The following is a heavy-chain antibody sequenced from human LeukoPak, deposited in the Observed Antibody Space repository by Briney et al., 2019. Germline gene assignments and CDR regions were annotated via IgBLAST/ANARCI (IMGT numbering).Heavy chain of an antibody. CDR1: GFTFSSYS. V-gene: IGHV3-30*02. Sequence: GGSLRLSCAASGFTFSSYSMNWVRQAPGKGLEWVAFIRYDGSNKYYADSVKGRFTISRDNFKNTLYLQMNSLRAEDTAVYYCAKAHDYGFDYWGQGTLVTVSS. J-gene: IGHJ4*02. CDR3: AKAHDYGFDY. D-gene: IGHD4-17*01. CDR2: IRYDGSNK.